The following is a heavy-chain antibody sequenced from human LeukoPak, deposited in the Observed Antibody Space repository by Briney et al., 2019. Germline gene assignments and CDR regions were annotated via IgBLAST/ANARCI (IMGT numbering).Heavy chain of an antibody. CDR3: ASLPLGYCSSTSCQRDY. V-gene: IGHV4-34*01. J-gene: IGHJ4*02. CDR2: INHSGST. D-gene: IGHD2-2*01. Sequence: KSSETLSLTCAVYGGSFSGYYWSWIRQPPGKGLEWIGEINHSGSTNYNPSLKNRVTISVDTSKNQFSLKLSSVTAADTAVYYCASLPLGYCSSTSCQRDYWGQGTLVTVSS. CDR1: GGSFSGYY.